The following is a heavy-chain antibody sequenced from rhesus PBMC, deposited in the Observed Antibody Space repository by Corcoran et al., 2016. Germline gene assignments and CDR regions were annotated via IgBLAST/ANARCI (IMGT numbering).Heavy chain of an antibody. CDR2: IYGSGGST. J-gene: IGHJ4*01. CDR1: CGSTSSKY. Sequence: QVQLQESGPGLVKPSETLSLTCAVPCGSTSSKYWTSIRQPTGQGLGGWGRIYGSGGSTDYNPSLKSRVTISTDTSKNQFSLKLSSVTAADTAVYYCARNILYYNIWTGYLLFDYWGQGVLVIVSS. V-gene: IGHV4-160*01. D-gene: IGHD3-3*01. CDR3: ARNILYYNIWTGYLLFDY.